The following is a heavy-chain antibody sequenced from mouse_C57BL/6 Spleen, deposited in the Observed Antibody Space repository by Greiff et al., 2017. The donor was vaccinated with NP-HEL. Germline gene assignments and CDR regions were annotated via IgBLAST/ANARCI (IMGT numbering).Heavy chain of an antibody. J-gene: IGHJ4*01. CDR3: AREAGNYSYAMDD. CDR2: INPSNGGT. Sequence: QVQLQQPGTELVKPGASVKLSCKASGYTFTSYWMHWVKQRPGQGLEWIGNINPSNGGTNYNEKFKSKATLTVDKSSSTAYMQLSSLTSEDAAVYYCAREAGNYSYAMDDWGQGTSVTVSS. CDR1: GYTFTSYW. D-gene: IGHD2-1*01. V-gene: IGHV1-53*01.